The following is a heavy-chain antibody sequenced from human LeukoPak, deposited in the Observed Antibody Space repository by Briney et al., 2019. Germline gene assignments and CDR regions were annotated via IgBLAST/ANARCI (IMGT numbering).Heavy chain of an antibody. V-gene: IGHV3-23*01. CDR1: GFTFSSSA. D-gene: IGHD5/OR15-5a*01. CDR2: IRPNGDAT. J-gene: IGHJ4*02. Sequence: PGGSLRLSCAASGFTFSSSAMSWVRQAPGTGLEWVSAIRPNGDATYYADSVKGRFTISRDNPKNTVFLQMNSLRAEDTAVYYCAKEGPDMSSSHFDYWGQGVLVAVSS. CDR3: AKEGPDMSSSHFDY.